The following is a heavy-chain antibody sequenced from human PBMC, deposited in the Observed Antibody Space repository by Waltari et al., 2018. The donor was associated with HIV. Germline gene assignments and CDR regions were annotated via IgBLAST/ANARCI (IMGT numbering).Heavy chain of an antibody. D-gene: IGHD4-17*01. CDR3: ARGTTVTTSFDY. V-gene: IGHV4-34*01. CDR2: INHSGST. Sequence: QVQLQQWGAGLLKPSETLSLTCAVYGGSFSGYYWSWIRQPPGKGLEWIGEINHSGSTNYNPSLKSRVTISVDTSKNHFSLKLSSVTAADTAVYYCARGTTVTTSFDYWGQGTLVTVSS. J-gene: IGHJ4*02. CDR1: GGSFSGYY.